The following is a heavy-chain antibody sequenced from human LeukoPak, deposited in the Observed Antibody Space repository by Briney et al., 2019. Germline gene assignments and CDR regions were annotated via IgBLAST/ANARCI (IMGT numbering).Heavy chain of an antibody. Sequence: GGSLRLSCVASRFPFSSYWMTWVRQAPGKGLEWVANIKQDGGQIYYLDSVKGRFTVSRDNAKNSLYLQMNSLRAEDTAVYYCARGDVRHIVVVTASNDYWGQGTLVTVSS. D-gene: IGHD2-21*02. V-gene: IGHV3-7*01. J-gene: IGHJ4*02. CDR1: RFPFSSYW. CDR3: ARGDVRHIVVVTASNDY. CDR2: IKQDGGQI.